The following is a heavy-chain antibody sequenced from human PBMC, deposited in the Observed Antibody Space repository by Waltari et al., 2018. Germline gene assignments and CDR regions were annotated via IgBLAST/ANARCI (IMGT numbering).Heavy chain of an antibody. V-gene: IGHV4-59*01. CDR1: GGSISSYY. D-gene: IGHD6-13*01. CDR2: IYYSGST. J-gene: IGHJ3*02. CDR3: ARENSGIAAPPLWAFDI. Sequence: QVQLQESGPGLVKPSETLSLTCTVSGGSISSYYWSWILQPPGKGLEWIGYIYYSGSTNYNPSLKSRVTISVDTSKNQFSLKLSSVTAADTAVYYCARENSGIAAPPLWAFDIWGQGTMVTVSS.